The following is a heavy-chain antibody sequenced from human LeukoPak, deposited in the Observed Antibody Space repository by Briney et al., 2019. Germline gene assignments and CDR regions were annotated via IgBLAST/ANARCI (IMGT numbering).Heavy chain of an antibody. CDR1: GYSISSDYY. CDR3: STVGACHYGAWYFAY. Sequence: ETLSLTSAVSGYSISSDYYWGWIRQPPGKGLEWMGNVDPSGSTYYNPSLKSRATISLDTSKNQFPLKLTSVTAADPVLYYESTVGACHYGAWYFAYWGQGKLVLVSS. CDR2: VDPSGST. V-gene: IGHV4-38-2*01. J-gene: IGHJ4*02. D-gene: IGHD4-17*01.